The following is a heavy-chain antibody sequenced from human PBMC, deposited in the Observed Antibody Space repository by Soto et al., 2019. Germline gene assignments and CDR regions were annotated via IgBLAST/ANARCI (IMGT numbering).Heavy chain of an antibody. J-gene: IGHJ6*02. D-gene: IGHD6-6*01. CDR1: GFTFSNYG. Sequence: QVQLVESGGGVVQPGRSLRLSCAASGFTFSNYGMHWVRQAPGKGLEWVAVISYDGSSEYYADSVKGRFTISRDNSNNTLYLQMNSLRAEDTAVFYCAKDKYSSSYYYYYYSGMDVWGHGTTVIVSS. V-gene: IGHV3-30*18. CDR3: AKDKYSSSYYYYYYSGMDV. CDR2: ISYDGSSE.